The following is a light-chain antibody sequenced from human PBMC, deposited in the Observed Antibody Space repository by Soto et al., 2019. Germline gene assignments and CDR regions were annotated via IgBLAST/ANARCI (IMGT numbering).Light chain of an antibody. V-gene: IGLV2-11*01. CDR2: DVT. Sequence: QSALTQPRSASGSPGQSVTISCTGTSSDVGRYNYVSWYQQHPGKAPKLIIYDVTKRPSGVPDRFSGSKSGNTASLTVSGLQAEDEADYYCCSYAGSYTHVFGTGTKLTVL. CDR1: SSDVGRYNY. CDR3: CSYAGSYTHV. J-gene: IGLJ1*01.